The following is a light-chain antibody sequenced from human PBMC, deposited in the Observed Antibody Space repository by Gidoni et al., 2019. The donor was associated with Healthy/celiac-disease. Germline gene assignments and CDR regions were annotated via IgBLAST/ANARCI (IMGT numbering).Light chain of an antibody. V-gene: IGKV4-1*01. J-gene: IGKJ4*01. CDR1: QSVFYSSNNKNY. CDR3: QQYYSTPLT. Sequence: DIVMTQSPDSLAVSLGERATINCKSSQSVFYSSNNKNYLAWYQQKPGHPPKLLIYWASTRESGVPDLFSGSGSGTDFTLTISSLQAEDVAVYYCQQYYSTPLTFGGGTKVEIK. CDR2: WAS.